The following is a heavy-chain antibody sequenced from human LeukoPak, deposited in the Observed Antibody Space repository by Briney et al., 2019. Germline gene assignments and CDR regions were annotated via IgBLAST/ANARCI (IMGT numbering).Heavy chain of an antibody. CDR1: GFIFSTYW. Sequence: GGSLRLSCAASGFIFSTYWMSWVRQAPGKGLEWVANIKEDGSESHYVDSVKGRFTISRDNSKNTLYLQMNSLRAEDTAVYYCARDQSFGDSIHVRFLEWLFSGYFDYWGQGTLVTVSS. D-gene: IGHD3-3*01. CDR3: ARDQSFGDSIHVRFLEWLFSGYFDY. V-gene: IGHV3-7*01. J-gene: IGHJ4*02. CDR2: IKEDGSES.